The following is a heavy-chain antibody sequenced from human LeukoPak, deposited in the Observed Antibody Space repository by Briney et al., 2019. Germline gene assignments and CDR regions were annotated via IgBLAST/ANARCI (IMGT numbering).Heavy chain of an antibody. J-gene: IGHJ6*02. CDR1: GFTFSNYW. V-gene: IGHV3-30*18. D-gene: IGHD1-14*01. Sequence: SGGSPRLSCAASGFTFSNYWMTWVRQAPGKGLEWVAVISYDGSNKYYADSVKGRFTISRDNSKNTLYLQMNSLRAEDTAVYYCAKIPEKKDYYYYGMDVWGQGTTVTVSS. CDR2: ISYDGSNK. CDR3: AKIPEKKDYYYYGMDV.